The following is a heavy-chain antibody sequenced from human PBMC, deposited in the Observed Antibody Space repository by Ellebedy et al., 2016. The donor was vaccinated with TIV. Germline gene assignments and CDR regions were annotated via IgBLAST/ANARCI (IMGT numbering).Heavy chain of an antibody. D-gene: IGHD3-10*01. CDR3: ARGSAEGKAFDY. Sequence: GESLKISCAASEFTFSNYGMHWVRQAPGKGLEWVAVISYVGSNKYYGDSVKGRFTISRDDSKNTLYLQMNSRTSEDTALYYCARGSAEGKAFDYWGQGTLVTVSS. CDR1: EFTFSNYG. CDR2: ISYVGSNK. J-gene: IGHJ4*02. V-gene: IGHV3-30*03.